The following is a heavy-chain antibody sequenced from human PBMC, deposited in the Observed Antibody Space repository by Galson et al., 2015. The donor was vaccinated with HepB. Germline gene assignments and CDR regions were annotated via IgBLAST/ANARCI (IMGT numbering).Heavy chain of an antibody. V-gene: IGHV3-23*01. CDR2: INDRGTGT. CDR3: AKGAGYSSNWPFDS. CDR1: RIMLNNYA. Sequence: SLRLSCAASRIMLNNYAMSWVRQAPGKGLEWVSIINDRGTGTYYADSVKGRFTISRDNSRNMLFLQMNGLRVEDTAVYYCAKGAGYSSNWPFDSWGQGTLVTVSS. J-gene: IGHJ4*02. D-gene: IGHD6-13*01.